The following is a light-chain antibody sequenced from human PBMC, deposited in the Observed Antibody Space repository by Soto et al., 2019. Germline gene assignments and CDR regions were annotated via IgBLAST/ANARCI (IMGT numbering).Light chain of an antibody. J-gene: IGLJ1*01. V-gene: IGLV2-14*01. CDR2: GVS. CDR1: SSDVGGYNY. Sequence: QSVLTQPASVSGSPGQSITISCSGTSSDVGGYNYVSWYQQHPGKAPKLMIYGVSNRPSGVSDRFSGAKSGNAASLTVSGFQADDEADYYCSSYTSSTAYVFGTGTKVTVL. CDR3: SSYTSSTAYV.